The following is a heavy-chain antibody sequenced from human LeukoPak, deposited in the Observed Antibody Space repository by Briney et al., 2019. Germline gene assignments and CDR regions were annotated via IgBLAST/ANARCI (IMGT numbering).Heavy chain of an antibody. V-gene: IGHV1-18*01. J-gene: IGHJ4*02. CDR3: ARGWTFPDPIVGPTTGYPDY. CDR2: ISTYNGNT. D-gene: IGHD1-26*01. CDR1: GYTFTRYG. Sequence: GASVKVSCKASGYTFTRYGISWVRQAPGQGLEWMGWISTYNGNTNYAQKVQGRVTMTTDTSTSTAYMELRSLRSDDTAVYYCARGWTFPDPIVGPTTGYPDYWGQGTLVTVSS.